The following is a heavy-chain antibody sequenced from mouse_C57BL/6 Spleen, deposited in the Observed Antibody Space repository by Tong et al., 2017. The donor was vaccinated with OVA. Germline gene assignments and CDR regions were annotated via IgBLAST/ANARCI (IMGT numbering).Heavy chain of an antibody. D-gene: IGHD1-1*01. CDR1: GFTFSSYG. CDR2: ISSGGSYT. Sequence: EVQLQESGGGLVQPGGSLKLSCAASGFTFSSYGMSWVRQTPDKRLEWVATISSGGSYTYYPDSVKGRFTISRDNAKNTLYLQMSSLKSEDTAMYYCARHRTVVANWYFDVWGTGNTVTVSS. V-gene: IGHV5-6*01. J-gene: IGHJ1*03. CDR3: ARHRTVVANWYFDV.